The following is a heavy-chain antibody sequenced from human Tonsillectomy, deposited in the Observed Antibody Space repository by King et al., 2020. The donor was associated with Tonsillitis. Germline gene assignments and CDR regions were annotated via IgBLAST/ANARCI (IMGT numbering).Heavy chain of an antibody. V-gene: IGHV1-3*01. CDR2: INSDNGDT. CDR1: GYTYSSYT. Sequence: VQLVQSGAEVKKPGASVKISCKASGYTYSSYTLQWVRQAPGQRPEWVGWINSDNGDTKYSQRLQGRVTMTWDTSASTAYMEMRSLRFEDTAVYYCATSTWTATFDSWGQGTLVTVSS. CDR3: ATSTWTATFDS. J-gene: IGHJ4*02. D-gene: IGHD3/OR15-3a*01.